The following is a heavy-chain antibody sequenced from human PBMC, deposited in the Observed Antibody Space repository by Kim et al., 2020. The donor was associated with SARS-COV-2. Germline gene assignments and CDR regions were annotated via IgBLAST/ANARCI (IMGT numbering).Heavy chain of an antibody. J-gene: IGHJ6*01. CDR3: AKVVIMYDYNYYYSYAM. V-gene: IGHV3-23*01. Sequence: GGSLRLSCVASGFTFDIYAMSWVRQAPGKGLEWVSVISGGGVNKFYADSVRGRFTISRDNSKNTLFFQMNSLREEDTALYYCAKVVIMYDYNYYYSYAM. CDR1: GFTFDIYA. CDR2: ISGGGVNK. D-gene: IGHD3-16*01.